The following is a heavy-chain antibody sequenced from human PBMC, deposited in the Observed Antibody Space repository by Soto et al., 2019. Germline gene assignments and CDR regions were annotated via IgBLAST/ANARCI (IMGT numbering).Heavy chain of an antibody. Sequence: GASVKVSCKASGYTFTSYDINWVRQATGQGLEWMGWMNPNSGNTGYAQKFQGRGTMTRNTSISTAYMELSSLRSEDTAVYYCARARNYDFWSGYYDYYYGMDVWGQGTTVTVSS. CDR2: MNPNSGNT. CDR1: GYTFTSYD. D-gene: IGHD3-3*01. CDR3: ARARNYDFWSGYYDYYYGMDV. J-gene: IGHJ6*02. V-gene: IGHV1-8*01.